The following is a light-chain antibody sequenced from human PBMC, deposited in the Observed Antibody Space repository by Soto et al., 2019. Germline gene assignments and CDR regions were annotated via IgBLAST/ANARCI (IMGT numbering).Light chain of an antibody. CDR2: DVS. CDR1: SSDVGGYNY. CDR3: SSYTSSSTPGVV. V-gene: IGLV2-14*01. Sequence: QCVLTQPASVSGSPGQSITISCTGTSSDVGGYNYVSWYQQHPGKAPKLMIYDVSNRPSGVSNRFSGSKSGNTASLTISGLQAEDEADYYCSSYTSSSTPGVVFGGGTKLTVL. J-gene: IGLJ2*01.